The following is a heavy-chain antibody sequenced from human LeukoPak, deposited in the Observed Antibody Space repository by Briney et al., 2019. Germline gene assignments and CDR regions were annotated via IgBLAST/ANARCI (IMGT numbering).Heavy chain of an antibody. Sequence: GGSLRLSCAASGFSFSGYWMTWVRQAPGKGLEWVAKIKQAGSEKYYVDSVKGRFTISRDNAKNSLYLQMNSLRAEDTAVYYCARYFYDSSGYAYYFDYWGQGTPVTVSS. J-gene: IGHJ4*02. CDR1: GFSFSGYW. CDR3: ARYFYDSSGYAYYFDY. V-gene: IGHV3-7*05. D-gene: IGHD3-22*01. CDR2: IKQAGSEK.